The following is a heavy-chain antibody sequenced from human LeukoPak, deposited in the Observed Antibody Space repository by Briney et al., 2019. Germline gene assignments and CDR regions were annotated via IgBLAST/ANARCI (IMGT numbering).Heavy chain of an antibody. J-gene: IGHJ1*01. CDR1: GFTVSSNY. D-gene: IGHD3-9*01. CDR2: IYSGGST. CDR3: ARDILTGSQSRFQH. Sequence: PGGSLRLSCAASGFTVSSNYMSWVRQVPGKGLEWVSVIYSGGSTYYADSVKGRFTISRDNSKNTLYLQMNSLRAEDTAVYYCARDILTGSQSRFQHWGQGTLVTVSS. V-gene: IGHV3-53*01.